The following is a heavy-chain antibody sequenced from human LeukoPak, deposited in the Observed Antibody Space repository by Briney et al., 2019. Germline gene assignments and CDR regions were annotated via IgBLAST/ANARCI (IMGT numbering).Heavy chain of an antibody. J-gene: IGHJ5*02. CDR1: GYIFTNYW. V-gene: IGHV5-51*01. Sequence: RGESLKISCKGSGYIFTNYWIGWVRQMPGKGLEWMGIAYPGDSDTRYSPSFQGQVTISADKSISTAYLQWSSLKASDTAMYYCARLPYYDFWSDYSGWFDPWGQGTLVTVSS. CDR3: ARLPYYDFWSDYSGWFDP. CDR2: AYPGDSDT. D-gene: IGHD3-3*01.